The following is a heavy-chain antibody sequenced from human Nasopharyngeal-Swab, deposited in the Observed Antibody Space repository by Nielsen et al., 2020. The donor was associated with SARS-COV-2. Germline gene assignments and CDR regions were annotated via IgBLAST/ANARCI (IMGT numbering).Heavy chain of an antibody. D-gene: IGHD4-17*01. CDR3: ARGPYGDYFDY. CDR1: GFTFSSYS. J-gene: IGHJ4*02. CDR2: ISSSSSYI. Sequence: GESLKISCAASGFTFSSYSMNWVRQAPGEGLEWVSSISSSSSYIYYADSVKGRFTISRDNAKNSLYLQMNSLRAEDTAVYYCARGPYGDYFDYWGQGTLVTVSS. V-gene: IGHV3-21*01.